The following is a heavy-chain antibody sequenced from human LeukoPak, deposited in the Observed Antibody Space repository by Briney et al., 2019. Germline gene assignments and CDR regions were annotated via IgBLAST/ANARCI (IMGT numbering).Heavy chain of an antibody. D-gene: IGHD1-26*01. V-gene: IGHV3-30*18. CDR2: ISYDGSNK. Sequence: GGSLRLSCAASGSTFSSYGMHWVRQAPGKGLEWVAVISYDGSNKYYADSVKGRFTISRDNFKNTLYLQMNSLRAEDTAVYYCAKGETWAFDYWGQGTLVTVSS. CDR3: AKGETWAFDY. CDR1: GSTFSSYG. J-gene: IGHJ4*02.